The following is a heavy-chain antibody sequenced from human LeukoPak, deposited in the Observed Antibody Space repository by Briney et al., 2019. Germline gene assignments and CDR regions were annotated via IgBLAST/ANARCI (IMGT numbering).Heavy chain of an antibody. V-gene: IGHV5-51*01. CDR1: GYSFTSYW. J-gene: IGHJ6*03. Sequence: GESPKISCKGSGYSFTSYWIGWVRQMPGKGLEWMGIIYPGDSDTRYSPSFQGQVTISADKSISTAYLQWSSLKASDTAMYYCAITAYYDILTGYGYYYYMDVWGKGTTVTVSS. CDR3: AITAYYDILTGYGYYYYMDV. D-gene: IGHD3-9*01. CDR2: IYPGDSDT.